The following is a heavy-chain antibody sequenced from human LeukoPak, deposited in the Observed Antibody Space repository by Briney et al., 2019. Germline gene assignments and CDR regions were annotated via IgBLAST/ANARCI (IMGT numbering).Heavy chain of an antibody. D-gene: IGHD2/OR15-2a*01. Sequence: SETLSLTCIVSGGSVGSNSYSWGWLRQPPGKGLEWIGNIDYSGSTTYNPSLRSRATISVDTSKNQFSLNLRSVTAADTAVYHCARLVGTIKAVYFNTYLDYWGQGTLVTVSS. V-gene: IGHV4-39*01. CDR2: IDYSGST. CDR3: ARLVGTIKAVYFNTYLDY. CDR1: GGSVGSNSYS. J-gene: IGHJ4*02.